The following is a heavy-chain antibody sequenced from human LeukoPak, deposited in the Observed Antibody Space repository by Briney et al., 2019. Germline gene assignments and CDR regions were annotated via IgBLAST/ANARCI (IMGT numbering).Heavy chain of an antibody. CDR2: ISGSGGST. CDR3: AKDKLLLPINWFDP. J-gene: IGHJ5*02. V-gene: IGHV3-23*01. Sequence: GGSLRLSCAASGFTFSSYGMSWVRQAPGKGLEWVSAISGSGGSTYYADSVKGRFTISRDNSKNTLYLQMNSLRAEDTAVYYCAKDKLLLPINWFDPWGQGTLVTVSS. CDR1: GFTFSSYG. D-gene: IGHD2-15*01.